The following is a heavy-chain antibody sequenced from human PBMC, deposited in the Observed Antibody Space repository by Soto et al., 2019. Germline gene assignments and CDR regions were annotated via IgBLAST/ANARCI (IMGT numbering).Heavy chain of an antibody. Sequence: GGSLRLSCTASGFTFSIFSMNWVRQAPGKGLEWVSYIRSNSSSRYYADSVKGRFTISRDNAKNSLYLQMNSLRAEDTAVYYCARQMRGPIPHFGWLSPVASWGPGTLVTVSS. V-gene: IGHV3-48*04. CDR3: ARQMRGPIPHFGWLSPVAS. D-gene: IGHD3-9*01. J-gene: IGHJ5*02. CDR1: GFTFSIFS. CDR2: IRSNSSSR.